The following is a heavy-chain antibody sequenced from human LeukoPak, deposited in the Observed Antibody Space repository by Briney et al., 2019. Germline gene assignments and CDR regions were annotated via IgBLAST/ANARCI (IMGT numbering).Heavy chain of an antibody. V-gene: IGHV3-7*01. D-gene: IGHD6-13*01. J-gene: IGHJ4*02. CDR2: IKQDGSEK. Sequence: GSLRLSCTASGFTFGDYAMSWFRQAPGKGLEWVANIKQDGSEKYYVDSVKGRFTISRDDAKNSLYLQMTSLRAEDTAVSYCAKGGSTSSWFWLHWGQGTLVTVSS. CDR1: GFTFGDYA. CDR3: AKGGSTSSWFWLH.